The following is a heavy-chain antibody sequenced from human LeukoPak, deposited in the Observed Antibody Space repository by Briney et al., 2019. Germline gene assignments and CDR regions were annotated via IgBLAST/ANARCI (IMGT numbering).Heavy chain of an antibody. J-gene: IGHJ4*02. CDR2: FDPEDGET. CDR1: GYTFTSYG. V-gene: IGHV1-24*01. D-gene: IGHD3-10*01. CDR3: ATEGKMVRGVYTDY. Sequence: ASVKVSCKASGYTFTSYGISWVRQAPGQGLEWMGRFDPEDGETIYAQKFQGRVTMTADTSTDTVYMELSSLRSEDTAVYYCATEGKMVRGVYTDYWGQGTLVTVSS.